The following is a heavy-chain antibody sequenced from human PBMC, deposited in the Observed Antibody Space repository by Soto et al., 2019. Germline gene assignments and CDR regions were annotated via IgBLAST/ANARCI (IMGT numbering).Heavy chain of an antibody. CDR2: ISAYNGNT. D-gene: IGHD2-2*01. V-gene: IGHV1-18*01. J-gene: IGHJ5*02. CDR3: AREDPPSLP. CDR1: GYSFTSYG. Sequence: QVQLVQSGAEVKKPGASVKVSCKASGYSFTSYGISWERQAPGQGLEWMGGISAYNGNTNYAQKLQGSVTMTTDTYTSKAYIELRSLRSEDPAVYYCAREDPPSLPWGQGTLVTGSS.